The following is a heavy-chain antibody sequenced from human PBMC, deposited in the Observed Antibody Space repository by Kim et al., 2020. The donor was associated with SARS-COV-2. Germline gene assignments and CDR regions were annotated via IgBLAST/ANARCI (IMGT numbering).Heavy chain of an antibody. J-gene: IGHJ4*02. Sequence: SVKVSCKASGGTFSSYAISWVRQAPGQGLEWMGRIIPIPGIANYAQKFQGRVTITADKSTSTAYMELSSLRSEDTAVYYCAREHYDILTGYYGQIDYWGQGTLVTVSS. CDR3: AREHYDILTGYYGQIDY. CDR1: GGTFSSYA. D-gene: IGHD3-9*01. CDR2: IIPIPGIA. V-gene: IGHV1-69*04.